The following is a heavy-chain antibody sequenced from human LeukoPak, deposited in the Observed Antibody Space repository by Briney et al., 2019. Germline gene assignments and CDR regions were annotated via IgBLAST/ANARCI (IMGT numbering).Heavy chain of an antibody. J-gene: IGHJ5*02. D-gene: IGHD1-14*01. CDR3: AKGRPYNSWFDP. CDR2: IWYDGSNK. Sequence: GGSLRLSCAASGFTFSSYGMHWVRQAPGKGLEWVAVIWYDGSNKYYADSVKGRFTISRDNSKNTPYLQMNSLRAEDTAVYYCAKGRPYNSWFDPWGQGTLVTVSS. CDR1: GFTFSSYG. V-gene: IGHV3-33*06.